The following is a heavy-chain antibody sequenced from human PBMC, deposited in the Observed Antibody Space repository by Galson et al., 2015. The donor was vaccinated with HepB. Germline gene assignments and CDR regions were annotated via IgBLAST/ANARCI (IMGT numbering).Heavy chain of an antibody. CDR2: ISSSGSTI. CDR3: ARSGVMRGYYYYYGMDV. D-gene: IGHD2-8*01. Sequence: SLRLSCAASGFTFSSYEMNWVRQAPGKGLEWVSYISSSGSTIYYADSVKGRFTISRDNAKNSLYLQMNSLRAEDTAVYYCARSGVMRGYYYYYGMDVWGQGTTVTVSS. CDR1: GFTFSSYE. V-gene: IGHV3-48*03. J-gene: IGHJ6*02.